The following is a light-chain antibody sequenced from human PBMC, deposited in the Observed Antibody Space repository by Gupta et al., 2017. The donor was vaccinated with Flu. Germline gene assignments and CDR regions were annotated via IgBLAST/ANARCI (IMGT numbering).Light chain of an antibody. Sequence: QSALTQPASVSGSPGQSITISCGGTNSDIGSYNFVSWFQHHPGKAPQLIIYDVTFRPSGISHRFSGSKSGNTASLTISGLQPEDEADYYCCSYRSGTTFVLGSGTHVTVL. CDR2: DVT. CDR1: NSDIGSYNF. J-gene: IGLJ1*01. CDR3: CSYRSGTTFV. V-gene: IGLV2-14*03.